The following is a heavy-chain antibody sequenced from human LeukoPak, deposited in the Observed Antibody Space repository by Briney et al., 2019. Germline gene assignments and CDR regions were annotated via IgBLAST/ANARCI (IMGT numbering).Heavy chain of an antibody. V-gene: IGHV4-39*01. CDR3: ARGAADTKIYYYYYYMDV. J-gene: IGHJ6*03. CDR2: IFYTGNT. CDR1: GVYFSSSGCY. Sequence: ASETLSLTCSVSGVYFSSSGCYWGWIRQPPGKGLEWIGSIFYTGNTYYNPSLKSRITISADTSKNQFSLKLSSVTAVDTAVYYCARGAADTKIYYYYYYMDVWGKGTTVTVSS. D-gene: IGHD6-13*01.